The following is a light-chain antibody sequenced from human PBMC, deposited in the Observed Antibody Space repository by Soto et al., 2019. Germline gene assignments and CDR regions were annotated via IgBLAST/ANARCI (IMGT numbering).Light chain of an antibody. CDR1: QSVSSC. J-gene: IGKJ1*01. V-gene: IGKV3-20*01. CDR2: DAS. CDR3: QQYDSFPQA. Sequence: DIVLTQSPGTLSLSPGERVTLTCRASQSVSSCLAWYQQKPGQAPRLLIYDASARAPGIPARFSGSGSGTDFTLTITSLEPDDFAIYCCQQYDSFPQAFGPGTKVEIK.